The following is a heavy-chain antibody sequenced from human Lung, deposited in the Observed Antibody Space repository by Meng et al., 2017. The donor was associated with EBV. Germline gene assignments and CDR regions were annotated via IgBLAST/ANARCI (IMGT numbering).Heavy chain of an antibody. CDR3: ARVVAGRYNRFDP. CDR1: GGSVSSGSYY. J-gene: IGHJ5*02. Sequence: QVQLQESGPGLGKPSETLSLTCTVSGGSVSSGSYYWSWIRQPPGKGLEWIGYIYYSGSTNYNPSLKSRVTISVDTSKNQFSLKLSSVTAADTAVYYCARVVAGRYNRFDPWGQGTLVTVSS. D-gene: IGHD6-6*01. CDR2: IYYSGST. V-gene: IGHV4-61*01.